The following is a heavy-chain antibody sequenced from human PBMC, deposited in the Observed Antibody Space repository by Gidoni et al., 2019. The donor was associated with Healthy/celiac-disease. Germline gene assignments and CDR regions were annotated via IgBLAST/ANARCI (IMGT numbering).Heavy chain of an antibody. CDR2: INHSGST. D-gene: IGHD2-15*01. CDR3: ARDGGRSRYYYYGMDV. Sequence: QVQLQQWGAGLLKPSETLSLTCAVYGWSFSGYYWSWIRQPPGKGLEWIGEINHSGSTNYNPSLKSRVTISVDTSKNQFSLKLSSVTAADTAVYYCARDGGRSRYYYYGMDVWGQGTTVTVSS. CDR1: GWSFSGYY. J-gene: IGHJ6*02. V-gene: IGHV4-34*01.